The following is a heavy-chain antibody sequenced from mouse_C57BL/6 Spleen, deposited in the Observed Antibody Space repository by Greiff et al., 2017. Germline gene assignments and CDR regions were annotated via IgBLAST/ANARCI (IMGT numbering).Heavy chain of an antibody. V-gene: IGHV5-16*01. CDR2: ITYDGSST. CDR3: ARDLWDEGYFDV. CDR1: GFTFSDYY. J-gene: IGHJ1*03. D-gene: IGHD4-1*01. Sequence: EVMLVESEGGLVQPGSSMKLSCTASGFTFSDYYMAWVRQVPEKGLEWVANITYDGSSTYYLDSLKSRFIISRDNAKNILYLQMSSLKSEDTATYYCARDLWDEGYFDVWGTGTTVTVSS.